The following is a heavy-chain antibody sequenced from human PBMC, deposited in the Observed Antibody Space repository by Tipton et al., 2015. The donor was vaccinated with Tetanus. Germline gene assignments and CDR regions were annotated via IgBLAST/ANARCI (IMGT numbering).Heavy chain of an antibody. CDR3: AGGLVRWYEP. CDR2: IYYSGTS. V-gene: IGHV4-31*03. J-gene: IGHJ5*02. Sequence: TLSLTCTVSGDSISSGPYSWSWLRQHPGKGLELIGYIYYSGTSYISPSLTRRVSIAVDTSRNQISLNLTSVTVADSAVYSCAGGLVRWYEPWGRGTLVTVSS. CDR1: GDSISSGPYS. D-gene: IGHD3-10*01.